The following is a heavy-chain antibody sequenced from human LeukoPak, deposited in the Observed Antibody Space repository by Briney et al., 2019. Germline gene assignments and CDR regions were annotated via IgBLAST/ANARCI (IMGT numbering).Heavy chain of an antibody. J-gene: IGHJ4*02. CDR3: AKGVKHIVVVTAQHYFDS. CDR2: IRNDGSKK. Sequence: GGSLRLSCAASGFTFSSYGMHWVRQAPGKGLEWVAFIRNDGSKKYYADSVKGRFTISRDNSKNTLYLQMNSLSAEDTSVYYCAKGVKHIVVVTAQHYFDSWGQGTLVTVSS. V-gene: IGHV3-30*02. D-gene: IGHD2-21*02. CDR1: GFTFSSYG.